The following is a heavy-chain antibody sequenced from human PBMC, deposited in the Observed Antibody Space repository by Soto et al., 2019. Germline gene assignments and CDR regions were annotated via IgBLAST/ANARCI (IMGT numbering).Heavy chain of an antibody. CDR2: IHSDGSST. D-gene: IGHD1-26*01. CDR3: ARGDRGAFDL. J-gene: IGHJ3*01. CDR1: GFTFSYYW. Sequence: EVQLLESGGGLVQPGESLRLSCAASGFTFSYYWMHWVRQAPGMGLVWVSRIHSDGSSTTYADSVKGRFTISRDNARNTLYLQMNRLRAEDPAVYYCARGDRGAFDLWGQGTVLTVSS. V-gene: IGHV3-74*01.